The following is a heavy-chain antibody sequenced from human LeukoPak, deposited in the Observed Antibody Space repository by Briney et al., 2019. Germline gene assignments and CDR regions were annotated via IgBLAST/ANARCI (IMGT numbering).Heavy chain of an antibody. CDR2: ISGSGNGGII. CDR3: VKDFGRVRGTPDS. CDR1: GFVFSIYT. J-gene: IGHJ4*02. D-gene: IGHD3-16*01. V-gene: IGHV3-64D*06. Sequence: PGGSLRLSCLGSGFVFSIYTMYWVRQAPGRGPAYVSTISGSGNGGIIYYADSVKGRFTISRDDSKSILYLQMNGLRSEDTAVYYCVKDFGRVRGTPDSWGRGTLVTVSS.